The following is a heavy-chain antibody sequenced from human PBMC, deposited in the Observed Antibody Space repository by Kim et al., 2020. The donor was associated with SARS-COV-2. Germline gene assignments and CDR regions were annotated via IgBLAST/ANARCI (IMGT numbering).Heavy chain of an antibody. Sequence: GGSLRLSCTASGFTFSNSGMAWVRQAPGKGKEWVSAIGVGGSTFYPDSVRGRFIISRDNSENTPYLQMNSLRAEDTAIYYCAKERVGIGWGSYHEYWGQGTLVTVS. J-gene: IGHJ4*03. V-gene: IGHV3-23*01. CDR2: IGVGGST. CDR1: GFTFSNSG. CDR3: AKERVGIGWGSYHEY. D-gene: IGHD6-25*01.